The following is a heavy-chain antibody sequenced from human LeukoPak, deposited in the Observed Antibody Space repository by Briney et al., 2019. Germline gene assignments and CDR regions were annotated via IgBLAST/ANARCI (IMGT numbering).Heavy chain of an antibody. D-gene: IGHD3-22*01. J-gene: IGHJ4*02. Sequence: AASVKVSCKASGYTFTSYGISWVRQAPGQGLEWLGWISAYNGNTNYAQKLQGRVTMTTDTSTSTAYMELRSLRSDDTAVYYCASDLPPYDSSPGTHWGQGNLVTVSS. CDR3: ASDLPPYDSSPGTH. CDR1: GYTFTSYG. V-gene: IGHV1-18*01. CDR2: ISAYNGNT.